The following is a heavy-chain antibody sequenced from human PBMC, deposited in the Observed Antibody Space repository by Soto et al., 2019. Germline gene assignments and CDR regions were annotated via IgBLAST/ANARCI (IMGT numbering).Heavy chain of an antibody. CDR3: ARSLLDEYSSSWRSAYYGMDV. V-gene: IGHV1-2*02. CDR1: GFTFSAYY. CDR2: INPNSGGT. J-gene: IGHJ6*02. D-gene: IGHD6-13*01. Sequence: VQLVQSGAEVKKPGASVKVSCKASGFTFSAYYIYWVRQAPGQGLEWIGWINPNSGGTNNAQKCQGRVTMTRDTSTSTVYMELSALIPDDTAVYYCARSLLDEYSSSWRSAYYGMDVWGQGTTVTVSS.